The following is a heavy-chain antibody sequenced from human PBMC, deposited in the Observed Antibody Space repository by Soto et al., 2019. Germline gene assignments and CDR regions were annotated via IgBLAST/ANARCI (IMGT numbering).Heavy chain of an antibody. Sequence: EVQLLESGGGLVQRGGSLRLSCAASGFPISSYVMSWVRQAPGKGLEWVSGISGGGSNTFYADSVKGRFTISRDNSKNTLLLQMNSLGAEDTAVYYCAKDSNKYSSSLRGRYFDYWGQGIGVTVSS. J-gene: IGHJ4*02. CDR2: ISGGGSNT. CDR3: AKDSNKYSSSLRGRYFDY. D-gene: IGHD4-4*01. CDR1: GFPISSYV. V-gene: IGHV3-23*01.